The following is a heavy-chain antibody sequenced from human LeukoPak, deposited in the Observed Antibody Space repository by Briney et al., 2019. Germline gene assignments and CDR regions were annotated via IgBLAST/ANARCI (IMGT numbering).Heavy chain of an antibody. Sequence: SVKVSCKASGGTFSSYAISWVRPAPGQGLEWMGRIIPILGIANYAQKFQGRVTITADKSTSTAYMELSSLRSEDTAVYYCARADCSGGSCYYDYWGQGTLVTVSS. J-gene: IGHJ4*02. D-gene: IGHD2-15*01. V-gene: IGHV1-69*04. CDR1: GGTFSSYA. CDR2: IIPILGIA. CDR3: ARADCSGGSCYYDY.